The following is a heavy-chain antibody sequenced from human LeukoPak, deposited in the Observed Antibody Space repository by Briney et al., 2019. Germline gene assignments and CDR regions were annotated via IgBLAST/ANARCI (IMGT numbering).Heavy chain of an antibody. CDR3: ARSPRGYCSSTSCWFDP. J-gene: IGHJ5*02. V-gene: IGHV4-59*02. CDR1: GGSVSSYY. CDR2: VYHSGST. D-gene: IGHD2-2*03. Sequence: PSETLSLTCTVSGGSVSSYYWSWIRQPPGKGLEWIGYVYHSGSTNYNPSLKSRVTISVDTSKNQFSLKLSSVTAADTAVYYCARSPRGYCSSTSCWFDPWGQGTLVTVSS.